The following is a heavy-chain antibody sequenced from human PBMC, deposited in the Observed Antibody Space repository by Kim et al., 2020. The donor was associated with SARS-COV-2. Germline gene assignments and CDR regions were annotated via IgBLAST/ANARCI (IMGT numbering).Heavy chain of an antibody. Sequence: GGSLRLSCAASGFTFSNYWMHWVRQVPGKGLAWVSLINSDGSWTNYADSVRGRFTISRDNAKNTVDLQMNGLRAEDTAVYYCARERGGGNEDSWGQGTPVTVSS. CDR1: GFTFSNYW. J-gene: IGHJ5*02. V-gene: IGHV3-74*01. CDR2: INSDGSWT. CDR3: ARERGGGNEDS. D-gene: IGHD2-15*01.